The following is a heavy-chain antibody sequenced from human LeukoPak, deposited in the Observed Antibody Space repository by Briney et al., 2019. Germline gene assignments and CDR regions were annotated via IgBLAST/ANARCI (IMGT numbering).Heavy chain of an antibody. J-gene: IGHJ4*02. CDR2: ISITISPI. CDR1: GFTLSRYS. CDR3: ARQSMIVLFD. Sequence: GGSLRLSWAAAGFTLSRYSMRWVRQAAGGGGDCVSYISITISPISYAHSVKGRFTTSRHNAKNSLYLQITSLRAEDTAVYYCARQSMIVLFDWGQGTLVTVSS. V-gene: IGHV3-48*04. D-gene: IGHD3-22*01.